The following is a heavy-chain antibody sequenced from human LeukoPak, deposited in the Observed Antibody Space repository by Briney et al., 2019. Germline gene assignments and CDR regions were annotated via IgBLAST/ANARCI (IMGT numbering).Heavy chain of an antibody. J-gene: IGHJ5*02. D-gene: IGHD3-10*01. CDR3: ARDSGTTEEVKFDP. CDR2: IYTSGTI. CDR1: GGSISSYY. Sequence: KPSETLSLTCTVSGGSISSYYWSWMRHPGGAALEWVGRIYTSGTITYNTSLKSRVTMSVDTSKNQFSLKLSSVTAADTAVYYCARDSGTTEEVKFDPWGQGTLVTVSS. V-gene: IGHV4-4*07.